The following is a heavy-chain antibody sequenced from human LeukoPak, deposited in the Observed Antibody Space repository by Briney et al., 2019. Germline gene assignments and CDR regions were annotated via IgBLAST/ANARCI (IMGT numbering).Heavy chain of an antibody. J-gene: IGHJ4*02. D-gene: IGHD2-15*01. CDR3: AHSLRRPSCSGGNCYYFDY. V-gene: IGHV2-5*02. CDR1: GFSITTNGVG. Sequence: KESGPTLVNPTQTLPLTCTVTGFSITTNGVGVGWIRQAPGKALEWPAIIFWDGDRRYKSSLRSRLTITSDNSKNQVVLTMTNMDPVDTATYFCAHSLRRPSCSGGNCYYFDYWGQGALVTVSS. CDR2: IFWDGDR.